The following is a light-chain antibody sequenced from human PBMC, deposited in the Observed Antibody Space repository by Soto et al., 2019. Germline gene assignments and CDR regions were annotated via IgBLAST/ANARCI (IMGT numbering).Light chain of an antibody. CDR1: QSLSNIY. CDR3: QQYGTLPFT. J-gene: IGKJ3*01. V-gene: IGKV3-20*01. CDR2: GVS. Sequence: EIVLTQSPGTLSLSPGERATLSCRASQSLSNIYLAWYQQKPGQAPRVLIYGVSTRATGILDRFSGSGSGTDFTLTISRLEPEDFAVYCCQQYGTLPFTFGPGTKVDIK.